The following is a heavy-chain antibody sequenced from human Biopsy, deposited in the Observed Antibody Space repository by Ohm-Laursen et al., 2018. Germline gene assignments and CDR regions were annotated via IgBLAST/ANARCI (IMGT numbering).Heavy chain of an antibody. J-gene: IGHJ4*02. D-gene: IGHD4-17*01. CDR2: ISAYNGHT. CDR1: GYTFTSYD. CDR3: ARDPHGEGRDYGSYFDY. V-gene: IGHV1-18*01. Sequence: ASVKVSCKTSGYTFTSYDINWVRQATGQGLEWMGWISAYNGHTKFARKFQDRVTMTTDTSTTTAYMDLRSLRSDDTAVYYCARDPHGEGRDYGSYFDYWGQGTLVTVSS.